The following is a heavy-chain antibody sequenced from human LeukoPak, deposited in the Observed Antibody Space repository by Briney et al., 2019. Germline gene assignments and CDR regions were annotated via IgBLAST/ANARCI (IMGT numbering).Heavy chain of an antibody. CDR1: GFTFSSYA. CDR2: ISYDGSNK. D-gene: IGHD1-26*01. V-gene: IGHV3-30-3*01. J-gene: IGHJ5*02. CDR3: ARHFGWGLPESKKWFDP. Sequence: GGSLRLSCAASGFTFSSYAMHWVRQAPGKGLEWVAVISYDGSNKYYADSVKGRFTISRDNSKNTLYLQMNSLRAEDTAMYYCARHFGWGLPESKKWFDPWGQGTLVTVSS.